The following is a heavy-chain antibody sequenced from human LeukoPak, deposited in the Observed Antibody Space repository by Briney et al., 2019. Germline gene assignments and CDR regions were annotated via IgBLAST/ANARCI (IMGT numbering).Heavy chain of an antibody. CDR3: ARDPGCSGGSCYSGWFDP. J-gene: IGHJ5*02. V-gene: IGHV4-61*02. CDR1: GGSISSGSYY. Sequence: TSETLSLTCTVSGGSISSGSYYWSWIRQPAGKGLEWIGRIYTSGSTNYNPSLKSRVTISVDTSKNQFSLKLSSVTAADTAVYYCARDPGCSGGSCYSGWFDPWGQGTLVTVSS. D-gene: IGHD2-15*01. CDR2: IYTSGST.